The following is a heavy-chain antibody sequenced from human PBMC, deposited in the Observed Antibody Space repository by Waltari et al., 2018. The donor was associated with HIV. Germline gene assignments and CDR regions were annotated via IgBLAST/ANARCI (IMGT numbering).Heavy chain of an antibody. CDR1: GYTFTGYY. J-gene: IGHJ4*02. D-gene: IGHD5-12*01. Sequence: QVQLVQSGTEVKKPGASVKVSCKDSGYTFTGYYMHWVRQARGQGSEWMGRVHPISAGTNPAQKFQGRVTMTWDTSISTSYLELSSLRSDDTAVYYCARDGQHYDQDYWGQGTLVTVSS. CDR3: ARDGQHYDQDY. V-gene: IGHV1-2*06. CDR2: VHPISAGT.